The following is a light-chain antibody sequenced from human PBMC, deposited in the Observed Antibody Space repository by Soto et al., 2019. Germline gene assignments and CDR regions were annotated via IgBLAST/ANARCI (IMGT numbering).Light chain of an antibody. J-gene: IGKJ1*01. CDR3: QEYFIPPWT. CDR1: QSLLYSSNNKTY. CDR2: WAS. Sequence: DIVMTQSPDSLAVSLGERATVSCKSSQSLLYSSNNKTYLAWYQQKTGQPPRLLIHWASSRESGVPDRFSGSGSGTDFTLTITSLQAEDAEIYYCQEYFIPPWTFGQGTKVDIK. V-gene: IGKV4-1*01.